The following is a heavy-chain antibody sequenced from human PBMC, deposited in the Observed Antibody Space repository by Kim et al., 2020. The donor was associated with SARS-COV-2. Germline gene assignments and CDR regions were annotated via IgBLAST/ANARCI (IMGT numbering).Heavy chain of an antibody. Sequence: GGSLRLSCAASGFTFSSYAMSWVRQAPGKGLEWVSAISGSGGSTYYADSVKGRFTISRDNSKNTLYLQMNSLRAEDTAVYYCAKALSSTRRNWNYVSSYWGQGTLVTVSS. J-gene: IGHJ4*02. D-gene: IGHD1-7*01. CDR2: ISGSGGST. CDR1: GFTFSSYA. CDR3: AKALSSTRRNWNYVSSY. V-gene: IGHV3-23*01.